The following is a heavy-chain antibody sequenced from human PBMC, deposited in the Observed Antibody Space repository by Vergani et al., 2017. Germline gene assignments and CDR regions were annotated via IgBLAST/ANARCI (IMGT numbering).Heavy chain of an antibody. D-gene: IGHD2/OR15-2a*01. CDR3: VKEKIDLGSYFFDS. J-gene: IGHJ4*01. CDR1: GITFSSYA. Sequence: EVQPLESGGGLVQPGGSLRLSCVASGITFSSYAMSWVRQAPGKGLEWVSSISGPGLSTYYADSVEGRFSISRDNSKNTVFLQMHSLRAEDTAIYYCVKEKIDLGSYFFDSWGHGILVTVSS. CDR2: ISGPGLST. V-gene: IGHV3-23*01.